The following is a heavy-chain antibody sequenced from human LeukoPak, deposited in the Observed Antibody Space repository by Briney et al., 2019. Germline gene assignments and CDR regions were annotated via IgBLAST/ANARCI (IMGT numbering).Heavy chain of an antibody. CDR2: INQDGSGR. J-gene: IGHJ3*02. D-gene: IGHD6-13*01. CDR3: ARDKAPAVSDI. Sequence: GGSLRLSCAASGFTFSSYWMNWVRQAPGKGLEWVANINQDGSGRYYVDSVKGRFTISRDNAKNSLYLQMSSLRAEDTAVYCCARDKAPAVSDIWGLGTMVTVSS. V-gene: IGHV3-7*01. CDR1: GFTFSSYW.